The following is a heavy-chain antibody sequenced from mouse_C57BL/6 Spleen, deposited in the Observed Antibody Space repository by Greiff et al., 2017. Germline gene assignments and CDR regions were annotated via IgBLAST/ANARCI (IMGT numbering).Heavy chain of an antibody. J-gene: IGHJ3*01. D-gene: IGHD2-3*01. CDR1: GFTFSDYY. CDR2: INYDGSST. CDR3: AREGDGPWFAY. Sequence: EVKLVESEGGLVQPGSSMKLSCTASGFTFSDYYMAWVRQVPEKGLEWVANINYDGSSTYYLDSLKSRFIISRDNAKNILYLQMSSLKSEDTATYYCAREGDGPWFAYWGQGTLVTVSA. V-gene: IGHV5-16*01.